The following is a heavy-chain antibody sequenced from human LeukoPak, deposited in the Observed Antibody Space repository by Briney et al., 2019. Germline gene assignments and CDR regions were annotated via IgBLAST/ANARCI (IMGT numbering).Heavy chain of an antibody. J-gene: IGHJ5*02. V-gene: IGHV1-58*02. Sequence: SVKVSCKTSGFTFRSSAIQWVRQARGQRLEWIGWIVVGSGATSYAHYLQERLTITRDMSTGTAYSELSGLRSEDTGIYYCAAETYTDSCCWFDPWGQGTLVTVSS. CDR1: GFTFRSSA. CDR2: IVVGSGAT. CDR3: AAETYTDSCCWFDP. D-gene: IGHD2-2*01.